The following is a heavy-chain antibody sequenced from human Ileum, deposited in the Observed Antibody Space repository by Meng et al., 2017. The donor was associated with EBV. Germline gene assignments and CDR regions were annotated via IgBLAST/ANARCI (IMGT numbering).Heavy chain of an antibody. D-gene: IGHD6-13*01. Sequence: QVQLQQWGAGLLKLWETLSLPCAVNGGSLSGAYWNWIRQPPGKGLEWIGEIIHGGSPSYNPSLKSRVTISIDTSKNQLSLMLSSVTAADTAVYYCARGFYTYGSSCFDYWGQGTLVTVSS. J-gene: IGHJ4*02. CDR3: ARGFYTYGSSCFDY. CDR2: IIHGGSP. CDR1: GGSLSGAY. V-gene: IGHV4-34*12.